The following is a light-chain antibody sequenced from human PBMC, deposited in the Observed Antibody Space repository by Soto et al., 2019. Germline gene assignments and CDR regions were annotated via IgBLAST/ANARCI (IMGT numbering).Light chain of an antibody. V-gene: IGKV1D-12*01. J-gene: IGKJ1*01. CDR1: RGISTW. CDR3: QQADTFPWT. CDR2: SAS. Sequence: IQMTQSPSSVSASVGVRVTIPCQARRGISTWVAWYQQKPGKAPKLLIYSASALKRGVPSRFSGSGSGTDFALTVSSLQPEDFATYYCQQADTFPWTFGQGTKVEIK.